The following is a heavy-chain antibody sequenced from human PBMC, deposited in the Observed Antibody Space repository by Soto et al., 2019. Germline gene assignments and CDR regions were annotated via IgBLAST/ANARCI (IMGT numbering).Heavy chain of an antibody. J-gene: IGHJ3*02. CDR2: ILPMLDIT. V-gene: IGHV1-69*02. CDR1: RGTFSTYT. Sequence: QVQLVQYGAEVKKPGSSVKVSCKASRGTFSTYTINWVRQAPGQGLEWMGRILPMLDITNSAQRFQGRVTITADKSTSTAYQELSCLRSEDTAVYYCTLGSWSAETFDIWGRGTMVTVSS. D-gene: IGHD6-13*01. CDR3: TLGSWSAETFDI.